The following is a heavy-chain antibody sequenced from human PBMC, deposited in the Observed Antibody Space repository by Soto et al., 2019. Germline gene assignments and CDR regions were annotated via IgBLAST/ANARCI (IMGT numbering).Heavy chain of an antibody. CDR2: ISAYNGNT. J-gene: IGHJ4*02. V-gene: IGHV1-18*01. CDR3: ARDGFLESSSSFDY. D-gene: IGHD6-6*01. Sequence: GASVKVSCKASGYTFTSYGISWVRQAPGQGLEWMGWISAYNGNTNYTQKLQGRVTMTTDTSTSTAYMELRSLRSDDTAVYYCARDGFLESSSSFDYWGQGTLVTVSS. CDR1: GYTFTSYG.